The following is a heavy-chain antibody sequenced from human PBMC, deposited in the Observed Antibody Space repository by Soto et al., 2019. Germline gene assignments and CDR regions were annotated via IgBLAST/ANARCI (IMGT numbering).Heavy chain of an antibody. CDR1: VFTFSSYG. J-gene: IGHJ6*02. CDR3: AKDLYSSSWYSYDVGMDV. CDR2: ISYDGSNK. Sequence: QVQLVESGGGLFQPGRSLRLSGEASVFTFSSYGMHWVRQAPGKGLEWVAVISYDGSNKYYADSVKGRFTISRDNSKNTLYLQMNSLRAEDTAVYYCAKDLYSSSWYSYDVGMDVWGQGTTVTVSS. V-gene: IGHV3-30*18. D-gene: IGHD6-13*01.